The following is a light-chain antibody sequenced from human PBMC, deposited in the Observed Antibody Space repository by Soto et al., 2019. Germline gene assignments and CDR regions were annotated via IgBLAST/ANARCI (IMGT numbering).Light chain of an antibody. CDR3: TSYTNSGTWV. V-gene: IGLV2-8*01. Sequence: QSALTQPPSASGSPGQSVTISCTGTSSDVGGYNYVSWYQQHPGKAPKLMIYEVSKRPSGVPDRFSGSKSGNTASLTVSGLQAEDEADYYCTSYTNSGTWVFGGGTKLTVL. J-gene: IGLJ3*02. CDR1: SSDVGGYNY. CDR2: EVS.